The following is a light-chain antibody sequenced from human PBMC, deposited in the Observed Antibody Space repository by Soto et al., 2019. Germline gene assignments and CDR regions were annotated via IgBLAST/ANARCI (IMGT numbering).Light chain of an antibody. J-gene: IGKJ1*01. CDR1: QSIRHY. Sequence: DLQMTQSPPTLSASVGDRVTITCRASQSIRHYLAWYQQMPGKAPTLLIYGASTLQRGVPSRFSGSGSGTEFTLTISSLQPDDFGTYFCQHHNSYSQTFGQGTKVEIK. CDR2: GAS. V-gene: IGKV1-5*01. CDR3: QHHNSYSQT.